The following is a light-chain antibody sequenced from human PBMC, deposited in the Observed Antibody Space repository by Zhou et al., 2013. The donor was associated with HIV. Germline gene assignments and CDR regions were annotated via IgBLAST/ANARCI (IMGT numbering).Light chain of an antibody. CDR2: QAS. CDR3: QHYSDFSRS. CDR1: QSVSSW. V-gene: IGKV1-5*03. Sequence: DIQMAQSPSSLSASVGDRVTITCRASQSVSSWVAWFQQKPGTPPRLLIYQASLLESGVPSRFSGRASGTEFNLTINSLQPDDFATYFCQHYSDFSRSFGQGTKV. J-gene: IGKJ1*01.